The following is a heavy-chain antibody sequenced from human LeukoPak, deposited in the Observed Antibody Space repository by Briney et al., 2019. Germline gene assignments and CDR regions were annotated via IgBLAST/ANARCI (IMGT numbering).Heavy chain of an antibody. J-gene: IGHJ4*02. V-gene: IGHV3-74*01. CDR1: GISFSNYW. CDR2: INSGGSRI. CDR3: ASSPVITRD. Sequence: GGSLRLSCAASGISFSNYWMDWVRQAPGKELEWVSRINSGGSRITYADSVRGRFTISRDNTKNTLYLQMNSLRVEDTAVYYCASSPVITRDWGQGTLVTVSS. D-gene: IGHD3-22*01.